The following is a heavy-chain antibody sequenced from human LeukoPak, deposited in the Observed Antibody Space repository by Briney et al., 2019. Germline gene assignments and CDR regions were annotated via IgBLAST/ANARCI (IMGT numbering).Heavy chain of an antibody. CDR3: AKGWYCSGGSSYSSYYYYGMDV. CDR1: GFTFSSYA. V-gene: IGHV3-23*01. D-gene: IGHD2-15*01. Sequence: GGSLRLSCAASGFTFSSYAMSWVRQAPGKGLEWVSAISGSGGSTYYADSVKGRFTISRDNSKNTLYLQMNSLRAEDTAVYYCAKGWYCSGGSSYSSYYYYGMDVWGQGTTVTVSS. J-gene: IGHJ6*02. CDR2: ISGSGGST.